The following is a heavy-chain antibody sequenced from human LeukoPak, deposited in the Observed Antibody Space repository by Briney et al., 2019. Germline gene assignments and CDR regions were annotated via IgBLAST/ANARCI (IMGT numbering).Heavy chain of an antibody. CDR2: IKSKTDGGTT. CDR3: TTDPDFGVVTIR. J-gene: IGHJ6*04. D-gene: IGHD3-3*01. CDR1: GFTFSNAW. V-gene: IGHV3-15*01. Sequence: GGSPRLSCAASGFTFSNAWMSWVRQAPGKGLEWVGRIKSKTDGGTTDYAAPVKGRFASSRDDSKNTLYLQMNSLKTEDTAVYYCTTDPDFGVVTIRRGKGTTVTVSS.